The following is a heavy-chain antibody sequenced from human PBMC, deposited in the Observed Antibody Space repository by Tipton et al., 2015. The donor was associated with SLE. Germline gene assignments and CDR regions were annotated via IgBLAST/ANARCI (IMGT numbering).Heavy chain of an antibody. J-gene: IGHJ4*02. CDR2: ISGSGGST. V-gene: IGHV3-23*01. D-gene: IGHD6-19*01. Sequence: SLRLSCAASGFTFSSYAMSWVRQAPGKGLEWVSAISGSGGSTYYADSVKGRFTISRDNSKNTLYLQMNSLRAEDTAVYYCAKPYSSGWYRYDYRGQGTLVTVSS. CDR1: GFTFSSYA. CDR3: AKPYSSGWYRYDY.